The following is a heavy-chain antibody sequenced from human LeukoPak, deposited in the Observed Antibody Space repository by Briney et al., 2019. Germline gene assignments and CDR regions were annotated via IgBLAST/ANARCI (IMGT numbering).Heavy chain of an antibody. Sequence: PGESLKISCKGSGYRFTSYWIGWVRQMPGKGLEWMGIIYPGESDTRYSPSFQGQVTISADKSISTAYLQWSSLKASDTAMYYCARRHGYCSSTICYLDVWGKGTTVTVSS. CDR3: ARRHGYCSSTICYLDV. V-gene: IGHV5-51*01. J-gene: IGHJ6*04. D-gene: IGHD2-2*01. CDR1: GYRFTSYW. CDR2: IYPGESDT.